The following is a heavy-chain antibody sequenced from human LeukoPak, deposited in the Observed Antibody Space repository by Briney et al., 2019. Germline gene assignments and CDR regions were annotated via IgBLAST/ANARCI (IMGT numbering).Heavy chain of an antibody. D-gene: IGHD1-26*01. CDR3: ARALGSSSDY. CDR2: IDDDGSIT. V-gene: IGHV3-74*01. CDR1: GFTFSSYW. J-gene: IGHJ4*02. Sequence: GGSLRLSCAASGFTFSSYWMHWVRQAPGKGLVWVSRIDDDGSITTYADSVKGRFTISRDNAKNTLYLQMNSLRAEDTAVYYCARALGSSSDYWGQGTLVTVSS.